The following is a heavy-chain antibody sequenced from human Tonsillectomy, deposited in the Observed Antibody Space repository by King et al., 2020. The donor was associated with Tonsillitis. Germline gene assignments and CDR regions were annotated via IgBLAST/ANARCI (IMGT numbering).Heavy chain of an antibody. CDR1: GASISSGTYS. Sequence: LQLQESGSRLVMPSQTLSLTCTVSGASISSGTYSWRWIRQPPGKGLEWIGYMFYSGSAYYNPSFKSRVTLSVDRSKNQFSLKLKSVTAADTAMYYCARAANDFDWLLNPWFDPWGQGTLVTVSS. CDR2: MFYSGSA. J-gene: IGHJ5*01. V-gene: IGHV4-30-2*01. CDR3: ARAANDFDWLLNPWFDP. D-gene: IGHD3-9*01.